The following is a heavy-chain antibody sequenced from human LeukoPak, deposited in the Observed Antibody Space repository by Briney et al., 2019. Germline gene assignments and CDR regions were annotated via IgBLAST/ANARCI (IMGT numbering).Heavy chain of an antibody. Sequence: SETLSLTCTVSGGSLSSSSYYWGWIRQPPGKGLEGIGSIYYSGSTYYNPSLKSRVTISVDTSKNQFSLKLSSVTAADTAVYYCARSDSGSERGFDYWGQGALVTVSS. CDR3: ARSDSGSERGFDY. CDR1: GGSLSSSSYY. CDR2: IYYSGST. D-gene: IGHD3-22*01. V-gene: IGHV4-39*07. J-gene: IGHJ4*02.